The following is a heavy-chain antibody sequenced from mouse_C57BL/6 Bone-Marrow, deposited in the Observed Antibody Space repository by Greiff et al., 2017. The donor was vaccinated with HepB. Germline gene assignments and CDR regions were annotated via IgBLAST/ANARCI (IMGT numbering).Heavy chain of an antibody. Sequence: VQLQQSGAELARPGASVKLSCKASGYTFTSYGISWVKQSTGQGLEWIGEIYPRSGNTYYNEKFKGKATLTADKSSSTAYMELRSLTSEDSAVYFCARWDHYYGSSYFDYWGQGTTLTVSS. V-gene: IGHV1-81*01. J-gene: IGHJ2*01. D-gene: IGHD1-1*01. CDR2: IYPRSGNT. CDR3: ARWDHYYGSSYFDY. CDR1: GYTFTSYG.